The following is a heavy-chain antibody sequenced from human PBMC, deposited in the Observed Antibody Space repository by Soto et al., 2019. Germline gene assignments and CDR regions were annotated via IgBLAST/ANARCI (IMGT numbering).Heavy chain of an antibody. CDR3: ARDTSHYFDH. CDR2: LTPYNGKT. CDR1: GYTFITYG. V-gene: IGHV1-18*01. Sequence: QVQLVQSGAEVKQPGASVKVSCKASGYTFITYGVTCVRQAPGQGLERIGWLTPYNGKTHHAQKFEDRVTMTTDTDATTAYKVLRSMTSDAAALYFCARDTSHYFDHWGQGALVTVSS. D-gene: IGHD2-2*01. J-gene: IGHJ4*02.